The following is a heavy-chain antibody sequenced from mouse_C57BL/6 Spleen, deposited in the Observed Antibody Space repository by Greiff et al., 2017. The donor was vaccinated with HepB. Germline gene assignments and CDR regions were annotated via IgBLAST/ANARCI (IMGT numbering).Heavy chain of an antibody. Sequence: VKLVESGPGLVQPSQSLSITCTVSGFSLTSYGVHWVRQSPGKGLEWLGVIWSGGSTDYNAAFISRLSISKDNSKSQVFFKMNSLQADDTAIYYCARFLLRDYYAMDYWGQGTSVTVSS. J-gene: IGHJ4*01. CDR3: ARFLLRDYYAMDY. CDR2: IWSGGST. V-gene: IGHV2-2*01. CDR1: GFSLTSYG. D-gene: IGHD1-1*01.